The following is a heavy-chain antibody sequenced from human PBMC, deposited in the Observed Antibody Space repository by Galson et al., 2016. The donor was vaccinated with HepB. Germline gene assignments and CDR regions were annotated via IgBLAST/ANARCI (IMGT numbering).Heavy chain of an antibody. CDR2: VDHSGST. Sequence: SETLSLTCSVSGAYWGWVRQPPGKGLEWIGSVDHSGSTYYHPSLRGRVLISVVASKNQFSLNLFSVTASDTAMYYCARHSGKHKNNYNFDFDYWGQGTLVTVSS. CDR1: GAY. CDR3: ARHSGKHKNNYNFDFDY. D-gene: IGHD1-26*01. V-gene: IGHV4-38-2*02. J-gene: IGHJ4*02.